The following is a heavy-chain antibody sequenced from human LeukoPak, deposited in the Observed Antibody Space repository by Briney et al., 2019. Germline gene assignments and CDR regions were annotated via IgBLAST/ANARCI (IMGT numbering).Heavy chain of an antibody. Sequence: GGSLRLSCVASGFTFSSHHMKWVRQTPGKGLESVATIKPDGSEKYYVDSVKGRFTISRDNAKSSLYLQMNSLRAEDTGVYFCARMSSYCDYWGQGTLVTVSS. J-gene: IGHJ4*02. CDR3: ARMSSYCDY. V-gene: IGHV3-7*01. D-gene: IGHD2-2*01. CDR2: IKPDGSEK. CDR1: GFTFSSHH.